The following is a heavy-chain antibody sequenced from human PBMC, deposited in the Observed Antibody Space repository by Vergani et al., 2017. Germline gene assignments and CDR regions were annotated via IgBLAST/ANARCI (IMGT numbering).Heavy chain of an antibody. CDR2: IYYSGST. V-gene: IGHV4-59*01. Sequence: QVQLQESGPGLVKPSETLSLTCTVSGGSLSSYYWSWIRPPPGKGLEWIGYIYYSGSTNYNPSLKSRVTISVDTSKNQFSLKLSSVTAADTAVYYCARIKYSSSWYYFDYWGQGTLVTVSS. D-gene: IGHD6-13*01. CDR3: ARIKYSSSWYYFDY. CDR1: GGSLSSYY. J-gene: IGHJ4*02.